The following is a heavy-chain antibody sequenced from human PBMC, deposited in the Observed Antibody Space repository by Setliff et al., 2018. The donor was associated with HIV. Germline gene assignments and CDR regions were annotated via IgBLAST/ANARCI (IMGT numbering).Heavy chain of an antibody. CDR3: ARGGRSLAAQTWFDP. Sequence: SETLSLTCAVYGGSFSDYYWSWIRQPPGKGLEWIGEINHSGSTNYNPSLKSRVTISVDTSKNQFSLKLSSVTAADTAVYYCARGGRSLAAQTWFDPWGRGTLVTAPQ. J-gene: IGHJ5*02. CDR2: INHSGST. V-gene: IGHV4-34*01. CDR1: GGSFSDYY. D-gene: IGHD6-6*01.